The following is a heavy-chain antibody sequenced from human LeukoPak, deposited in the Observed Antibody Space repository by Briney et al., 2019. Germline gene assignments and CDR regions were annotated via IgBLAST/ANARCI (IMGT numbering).Heavy chain of an antibody. Sequence: ASVKVSCKASGGTFSSYAISWVRHAPGPGLEWMGGIIPIFGTANYAQKFQGRVTITADESTSTAYMELSSLRSEDTAVYYCARSFQWLPVYWGQGTLVTVSS. J-gene: IGHJ4*02. CDR3: ARSFQWLPVY. D-gene: IGHD5-12*01. V-gene: IGHV1-69*13. CDR1: GGTFSSYA. CDR2: IIPIFGTA.